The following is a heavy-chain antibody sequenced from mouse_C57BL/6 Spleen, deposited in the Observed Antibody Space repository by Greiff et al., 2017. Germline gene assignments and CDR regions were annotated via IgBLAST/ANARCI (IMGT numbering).Heavy chain of an antibody. CDR3: AKSGFYYGNYVWCAY. V-gene: IGHV1-54*01. J-gene: IGHJ3*01. Sequence: QVQLQQSGAELVRPGTSVKVSCKASGYAFTNYLIEWVKQRPGQGLEWIGVINPGSGGTNYNEKFKGKETLTADKSSSPAYMQLSSLTSEDSAVYFCAKSGFYYGNYVWCAYWGQGTLVTVSA. D-gene: IGHD2-1*01. CDR1: GYAFTNYL. CDR2: INPGSGGT.